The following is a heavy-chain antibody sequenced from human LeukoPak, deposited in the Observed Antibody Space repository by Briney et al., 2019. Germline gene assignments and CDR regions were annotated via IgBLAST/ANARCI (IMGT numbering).Heavy chain of an antibody. CDR3: ASRYTSVEIFDY. CDR2: ISSSSSYI. V-gene: IGHV3-21*01. CDR1: GFTFSSYS. D-gene: IGHD4-23*01. Sequence: GGSLRLSCAASGFTFSSYSMKWVRQAPGKGLEWVSSISSSSSYIYYADSVKGRFTISRDNAENSLYLQMNSLRAEDTAVYYCASRYTSVEIFDYWGQGTLVTVSS. J-gene: IGHJ4*02.